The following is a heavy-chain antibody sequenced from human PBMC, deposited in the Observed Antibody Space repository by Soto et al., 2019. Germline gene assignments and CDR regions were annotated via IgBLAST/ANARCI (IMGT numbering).Heavy chain of an antibody. Sequence: QVQLVQSGAEMKKPGSSVKVSCQSSGGTFNTYAMNWVRQAPGQVPEWMGDISPMFGAANYAPKFQGRVTITADEYTGTSYMQLRSLTSEDTALYFCAREVQVHTPAFVYWGQGTLVTVSS. D-gene: IGHD3-10*01. J-gene: IGHJ4*02. CDR1: GGTFNTYA. CDR3: AREVQVHTPAFVY. V-gene: IGHV1-69*19. CDR2: ISPMFGAA.